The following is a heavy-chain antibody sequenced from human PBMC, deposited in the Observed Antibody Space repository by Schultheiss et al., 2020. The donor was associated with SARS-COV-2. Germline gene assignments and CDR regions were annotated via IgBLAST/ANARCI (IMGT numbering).Heavy chain of an antibody. CDR2: ISSSSSTI. CDR1: GITVRNTW. J-gene: IGHJ6*03. CDR3: AREATGTYYYYYMDV. V-gene: IGHV3-48*02. D-gene: IGHD1-1*01. Sequence: GGSLRLSFAASGITVRNTWMNWVRQAPGKGLEWVSYISSSSSTIYYADSVKGRFTISRDNAKNSLYLQMNSLRDEDTAVYYCAREATGTYYYYYMDVWGKGATVTVSS.